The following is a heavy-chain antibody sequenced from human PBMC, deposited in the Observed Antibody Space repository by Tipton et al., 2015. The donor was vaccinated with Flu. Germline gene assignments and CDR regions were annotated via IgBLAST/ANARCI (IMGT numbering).Heavy chain of an antibody. CDR1: GGSISSGGYY. J-gene: IGHJ4*02. D-gene: IGHD6-19*01. V-gene: IGHV4-31*03. CDR2: IYYSGST. Sequence: TLSLTCTVSGGSISSGGYYWSWIRQHPGKGLEWIGYIYYSGSTYYNPSLKSRVTISVDTSKNQFSLKLSSVTAADTAVYCCARRVGVSQYSSGWYGSFDYWGQGTLVTVSP. CDR3: ARRVGVSQYSSGWYGSFDY.